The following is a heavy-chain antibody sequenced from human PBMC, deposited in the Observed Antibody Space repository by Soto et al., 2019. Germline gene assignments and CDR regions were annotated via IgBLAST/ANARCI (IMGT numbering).Heavy chain of an antibody. CDR1: GFTFSSYS. J-gene: IGHJ5*02. Sequence: EVQLVESGGGLVKPGGSLRLSCAASGFTFSSYSMNWVRQALGKGLEWVSSISSSSSYIYYADSVKGRFTISRDNAKNSLYLQMNSLRAEDTAVYYCARGVSSGWYFGVIRFDPRGQGTLVTVSS. V-gene: IGHV3-21*01. CDR3: ARGVSSGWYFGVIRFDP. D-gene: IGHD6-19*01. CDR2: ISSSSSYI.